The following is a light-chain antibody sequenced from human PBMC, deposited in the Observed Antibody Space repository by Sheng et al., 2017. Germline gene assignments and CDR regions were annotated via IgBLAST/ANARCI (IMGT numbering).Light chain of an antibody. CDR1: TSNVGEHNY. V-gene: IGLV2-11*01. CDR2: EVS. Sequence: QSALTQPRSVSGSPGQSVTISCTGTTSNVGEHNYVSWYQQEPGKAPRLIIYEVSERPSGVPDRFSGSKSGNTASLTISGLQGEDEADYYCCSFGGSNTLVFGGGTKTDRR. CDR3: CSFGGSNTLV. J-gene: IGLJ2*01.